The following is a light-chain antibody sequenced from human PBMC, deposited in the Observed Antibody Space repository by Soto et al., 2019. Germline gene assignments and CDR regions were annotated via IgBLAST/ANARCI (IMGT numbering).Light chain of an antibody. CDR1: QSVLYSSNNKNY. Sequence: DIVMTQSPDSLAVSLGERVTINCKSSQSVLYSSNNKNYLAWYQQKPGQPPKLLIYLASTRESGVPDRFSGSGSGTDFTLTISSLQAEDVAVYYCQQYYSTPPTFGPGTKVDIK. J-gene: IGKJ3*01. CDR2: LAS. CDR3: QQYYSTPPT. V-gene: IGKV4-1*01.